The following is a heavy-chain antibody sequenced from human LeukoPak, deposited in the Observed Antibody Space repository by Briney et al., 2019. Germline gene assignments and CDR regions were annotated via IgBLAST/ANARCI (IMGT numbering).Heavy chain of an antibody. V-gene: IGHV3-7*01. CDR1: GFTFSAYE. D-gene: IGHD2-8*01. J-gene: IGHJ6*03. Sequence: PGGSLRLSCAASGFTFSAYEMNWVRQAPGKGLEWVANIKQDGTEKYYVDSVKGRFTISRDNAKNSLYLQMNSLRVEDTAVYYCAKDRCSNGVGCYYYYMDVWGKGTTVTISS. CDR2: IKQDGTEK. CDR3: AKDRCSNGVGCYYYYMDV.